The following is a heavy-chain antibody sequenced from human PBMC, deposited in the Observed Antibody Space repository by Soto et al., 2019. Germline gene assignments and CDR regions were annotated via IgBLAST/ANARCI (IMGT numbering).Heavy chain of an antibody. CDR3: ARPYCSSTSCYTANYYYYYGMDV. J-gene: IGHJ6*02. V-gene: IGHV5-10-1*01. Sequence: GEPLKISCKGSGYSFTSYWISWVRQMPGKGLEWMGRIDPSDSYTNYSPSFQGHVTISADKSISTAYLQWSSLKASDTAMYYCARPYCSSTSCYTANYYYYYGMDVWGQGTTVTVSS. D-gene: IGHD2-2*02. CDR1: GYSFTSYW. CDR2: IDPSDSYT.